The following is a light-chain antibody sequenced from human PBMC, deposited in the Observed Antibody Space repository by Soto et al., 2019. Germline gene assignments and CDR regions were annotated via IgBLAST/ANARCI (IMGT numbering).Light chain of an antibody. Sequence: DIQMTQSPSTLSASVGDRVTITCRASQSISVWLAWYQQKAGKAPNLLIYKASRLESGVPSRFSGSGSGTDFTLTISRLEPEDFAVYYCQQYGNSQWTFGQGTKVDI. CDR1: QSISVW. V-gene: IGKV1-5*03. CDR2: KAS. J-gene: IGKJ1*01. CDR3: QQYGNSQWT.